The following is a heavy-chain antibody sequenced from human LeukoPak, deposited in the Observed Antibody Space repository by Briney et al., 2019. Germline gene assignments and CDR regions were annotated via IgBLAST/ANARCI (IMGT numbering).Heavy chain of an antibody. V-gene: IGHV4-59*01. CDR1: GGSISSYY. D-gene: IGHD4-11*01. CDR2: IYYSGST. CDR3: ARTESTTIAFDI. J-gene: IGHJ3*02. Sequence: SETLSLTCTVSGGSISSYYWSWIRQPPEKGLEWIGYIYYSGSTNYNPSLKSRVTISVDASKNQFSLKLSSVTAADTAVYYCARTESTTIAFDIWGQGTMVTVSS.